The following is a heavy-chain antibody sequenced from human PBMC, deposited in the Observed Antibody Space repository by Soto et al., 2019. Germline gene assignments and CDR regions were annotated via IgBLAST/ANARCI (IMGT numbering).Heavy chain of an antibody. CDR1: GFTFDDYA. CDR3: AKDGQGFTMVRGYFDY. Sequence: EVQLVESGGGLVQPGRSLRLSCAASGFTFDDYAMHWVRQAPGKGLEWVPGISWNSGSIGYADSVKGRFTISRDNAKNSLYLQMNSLRAEDTALYYCAKDGQGFTMVRGYFDYWGQGTLVTVSS. V-gene: IGHV3-9*01. J-gene: IGHJ4*02. CDR2: ISWNSGSI. D-gene: IGHD3-10*01.